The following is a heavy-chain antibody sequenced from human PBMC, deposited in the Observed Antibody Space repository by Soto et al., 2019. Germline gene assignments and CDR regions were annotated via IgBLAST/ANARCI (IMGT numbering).Heavy chain of an antibody. Sequence: ASVKVSCKASGYTFTGYYMHWVRQAPGQGLEWMGWINPNSGGTNYAQKFQGWVTMTRDTSISTAYMELSRLRSDDTAVYYCAREHIAAADIHPFDYWGQGTLVTVSS. CDR2: INPNSGGT. CDR1: GYTFTGYY. J-gene: IGHJ4*02. D-gene: IGHD6-13*01. CDR3: AREHIAAADIHPFDY. V-gene: IGHV1-2*04.